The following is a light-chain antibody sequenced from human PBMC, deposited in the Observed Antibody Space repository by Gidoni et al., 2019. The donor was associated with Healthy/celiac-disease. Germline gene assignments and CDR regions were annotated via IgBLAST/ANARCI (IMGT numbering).Light chain of an antibody. CDR2: DAS. CDR1: RDISNY. J-gene: IGKJ5*01. CDR3: QQYDPLPIT. V-gene: IGKV1-33*01. Sequence: DIQMTQSPSSLSASGGDRVTITCQASRDISNYLNWYQQRPGKAPKLLIYDASNLENGVPSRFSGSGSGTDFTFPISSLQPEDLATYYCQQYDPLPITFGQGTRLEIK.